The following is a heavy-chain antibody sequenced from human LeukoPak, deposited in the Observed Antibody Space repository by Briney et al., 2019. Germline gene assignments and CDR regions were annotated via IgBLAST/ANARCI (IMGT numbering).Heavy chain of an antibody. Sequence: ASVKVSCKASGYTFTSYGINWVRQAPGQGLEWMGWISGYNGDTNYAQKLQDRVTMTTDTSTNTAYMELSSLRSEDTAVYYCARDPTTSIAVAGTEDAFDIWGQGTMVTVSS. CDR2: ISGYNGDT. V-gene: IGHV1-18*01. D-gene: IGHD6-19*01. CDR1: GYTFTSYG. CDR3: ARDPTTSIAVAGTEDAFDI. J-gene: IGHJ3*02.